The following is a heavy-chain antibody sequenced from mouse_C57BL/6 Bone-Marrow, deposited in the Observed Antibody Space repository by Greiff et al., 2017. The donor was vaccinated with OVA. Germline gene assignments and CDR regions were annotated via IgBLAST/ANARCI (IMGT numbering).Heavy chain of an antibody. CDR1: GYSITSGYY. Sequence: EVKLQESGPGLVKPSQSLSLTCSVTGYSITSGYYWNWIRQFPGNKLEWMGYISYDGSNNYNPSLKNRISITRDTSKNQFFLKLNSVTTEDTATYYCARDRYYGSSDYCDYWGQGTTLTVSS. J-gene: IGHJ2*01. CDR3: ARDRYYGSSDYCDY. D-gene: IGHD1-1*01. CDR2: ISYDGSN. V-gene: IGHV3-6*01.